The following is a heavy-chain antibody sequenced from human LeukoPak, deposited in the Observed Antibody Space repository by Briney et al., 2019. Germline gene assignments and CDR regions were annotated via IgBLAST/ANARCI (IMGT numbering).Heavy chain of an antibody. Sequence: GGSLRLSCAASGFTFSGYAMHWVRQAPGKGLEYVSGISSNGGSTYYANSVKGRFTISRDNSINTLYLQMNSLRAEDTAVYYCAKGTQFGSTHWFDPWGQGTLVTVSS. CDR3: AKGTQFGSTHWFDP. D-gene: IGHD3-16*01. J-gene: IGHJ5*02. V-gene: IGHV3-64*01. CDR1: GFTFSGYA. CDR2: ISSNGGST.